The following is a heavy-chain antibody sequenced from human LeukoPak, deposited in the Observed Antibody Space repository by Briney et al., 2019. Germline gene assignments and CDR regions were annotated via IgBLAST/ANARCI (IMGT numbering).Heavy chain of an antibody. V-gene: IGHV1-2*02. Sequence: ASVKVSCKASGYTFIAYYMHWVRQAPGQGLEWMGWINPNSGGTNYAQKFQGRVTMTRDTSINTAYMELSRLRSDDTAVYYCARDEIVVEANWFAPWGQGTLVTVSS. CDR2: INPNSGGT. D-gene: IGHD2-15*01. CDR1: GYTFIAYY. J-gene: IGHJ5*02. CDR3: ARDEIVVEANWFAP.